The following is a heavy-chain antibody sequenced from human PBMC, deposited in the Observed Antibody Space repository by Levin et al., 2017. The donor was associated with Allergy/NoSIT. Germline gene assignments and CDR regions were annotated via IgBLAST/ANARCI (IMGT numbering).Heavy chain of an antibody. V-gene: IGHV3-11*01. CDR3: ARDSPYYYDSSGTRGFDY. Sequence: GESLKISCEVSGFTFSDHYMTWIRQAPGKGLEWISSISSSGVTVYYADSVKGRFTVSRDNANNSLHLQMNGLRGEDTAVYYCARDSPYYYDSSGTRGFDYWGQGTLVTVSS. CDR1: GFTFSDHY. J-gene: IGHJ4*02. D-gene: IGHD3-22*01. CDR2: ISSSGVTV.